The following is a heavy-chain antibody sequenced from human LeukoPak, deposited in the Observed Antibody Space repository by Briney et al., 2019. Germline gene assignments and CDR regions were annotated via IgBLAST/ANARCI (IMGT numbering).Heavy chain of an antibody. Sequence: GRSLRLSCAASGFTFSSYAMSWVRQAPGKGLEWVSAISGSGGSTYYADSVKGRFTISRDNSKNTLYLQMNSLRAEDTAVYYCAKDRGPAYDILTGSLDYWGQGTLVTVSS. CDR3: AKDRGPAYDILTGSLDY. CDR2: ISGSGGST. J-gene: IGHJ4*02. V-gene: IGHV3-23*01. D-gene: IGHD3-9*01. CDR1: GFTFSSYA.